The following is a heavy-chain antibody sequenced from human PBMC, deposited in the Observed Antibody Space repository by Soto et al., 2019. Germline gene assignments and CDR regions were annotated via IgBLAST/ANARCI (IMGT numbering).Heavy chain of an antibody. CDR1: GGSMNGYY. J-gene: IGHJ4*02. CDR2: IYSSGNT. V-gene: IGHV4-4*08. D-gene: IGHD3-3*01. CDR3: ARSVATPGTNIDF. Sequence: SETLSLTCSVSGGSMNGYYWSWIRQTPGQGLEWVGFIYSSGNTRYHPSLMGRFTISLDKSKRQFSMSLSSVTAADTAVYYCARSVATPGTNIDFWGQGTLVTVSS.